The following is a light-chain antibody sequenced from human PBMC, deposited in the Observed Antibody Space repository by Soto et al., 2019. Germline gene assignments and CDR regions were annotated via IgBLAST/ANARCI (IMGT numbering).Light chain of an antibody. CDR1: SRAVGRYNY. CDR2: EVS. V-gene: IGLV2-8*01. J-gene: IGLJ2*01. Sequence: QSALTQPPSAAGSPGQSFTISCTGTSRAVGRYNYVSWYQQHPGKAPRLMIFEVSERPSGVPDRFSGSKSGNTASLTVSGLQTEDEADYYCSSYAGINDWLFGGGT. CDR3: SSYAGINDWL.